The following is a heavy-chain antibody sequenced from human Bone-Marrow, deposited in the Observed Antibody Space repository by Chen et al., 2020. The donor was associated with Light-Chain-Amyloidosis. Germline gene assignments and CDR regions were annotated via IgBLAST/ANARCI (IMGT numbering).Heavy chain of an antibody. CDR3: ARRRDGYNFDY. Sequence: SGPEVKKPGESLKISCKGSGYTFPNYWIGWVRQMPGKGLEWMGVIYHDDSDARYSPSFEGQVTISADKSITTAYLQWRSLKASDTAMYYCARRRDGYNFDYWGQGTLVTVSS. D-gene: IGHD5-12*01. CDR1: GYTFPNYW. J-gene: IGHJ4*02. CDR2: IYHDDSDA. V-gene: IGHV5-51*01.